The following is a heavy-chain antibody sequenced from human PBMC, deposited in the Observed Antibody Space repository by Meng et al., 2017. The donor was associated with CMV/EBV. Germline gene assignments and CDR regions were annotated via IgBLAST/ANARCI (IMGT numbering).Heavy chain of an antibody. J-gene: IGHJ4*02. CDR3: VRDSSGWYPHFDY. CDR2: IYTSGST. Sequence: QGLLPEAGPGLVKASETLSLTCSVSGGSISSYYWSWSRQPAGKGLEWIGRIYTSGSTNYNPSLKSRVTMSVDTSKNQFSLKLSSVTAADTAVYYCVRDSSGWYPHFDYWGQGTLVTVSS. V-gene: IGHV4-4*07. D-gene: IGHD6-19*01. CDR1: GGSISSYY.